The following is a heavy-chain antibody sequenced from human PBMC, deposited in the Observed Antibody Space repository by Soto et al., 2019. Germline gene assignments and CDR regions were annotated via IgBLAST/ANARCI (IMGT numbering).Heavy chain of an antibody. V-gene: IGHV3-66*01. Sequence: EVQLVESGGGLVQPGGSLRLSCAASGFTVSSNYMSWVRQAPGKGLEWVSVIYSGGSTYYADSVKGRFTISRDNSKNTLYLQMNRLRAGDTAVYYCARAVGYCNGGSCWDYGDYYYMDVWGKGTTVTVSS. CDR2: IYSGGST. D-gene: IGHD2-15*01. J-gene: IGHJ6*03. CDR1: GFTVSSNY. CDR3: ARAVGYCNGGSCWDYGDYYYMDV.